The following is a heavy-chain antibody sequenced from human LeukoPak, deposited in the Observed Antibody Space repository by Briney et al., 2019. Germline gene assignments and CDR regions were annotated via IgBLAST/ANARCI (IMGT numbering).Heavy chain of an antibody. CDR1: GYSISSGYY. Sequence: SETLSLTCTASGYSISSGYYWGWIRQPPGKGLEGIGSIYHSGSTYYNPSLKSRVTISVDTSKNQFSLKLSSVTAADTAVYYCARDGVVVPAAISGWFDPWGQGTLVTVSS. V-gene: IGHV4-38-2*02. CDR2: IYHSGST. CDR3: ARDGVVVPAAISGWFDP. D-gene: IGHD2-2*01. J-gene: IGHJ5*02.